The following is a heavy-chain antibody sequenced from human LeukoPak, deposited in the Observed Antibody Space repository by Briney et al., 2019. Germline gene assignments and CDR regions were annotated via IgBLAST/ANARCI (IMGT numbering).Heavy chain of an antibody. V-gene: IGHV3-20*01. CDR2: INWNGGST. CDR3: VRTTGYYYGIDV. J-gene: IGHJ6*02. CDR1: GFTFDDYG. D-gene: IGHD2-8*02. Sequence: GGSLRLSCAASGFTFDDYGMSWVRQAPGKGLEWVSGINWNGGSTGYADSVKGRFTISRDNAKNSLYLQMNSLRAEDTALYHCVRTTGYYYGIDVWGQGTTVTVSS.